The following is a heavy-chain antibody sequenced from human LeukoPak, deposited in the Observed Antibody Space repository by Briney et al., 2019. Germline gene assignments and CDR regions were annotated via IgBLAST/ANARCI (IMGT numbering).Heavy chain of an antibody. D-gene: IGHD3-9*01. V-gene: IGHV1-69*05. CDR1: GGTFSSYA. CDR3: ARNPYDILTGYGYYFDY. Sequence: SVKASCXASGGTFSSYAISWVRQAHGQGLEWMGRIIPIFGTANYAQKFQGRVTITTDESTSTAYMELSSLRSEDTAVYYCARNPYDILTGYGYYFDYWGQGTLVTVSS. CDR2: IIPIFGTA. J-gene: IGHJ4*02.